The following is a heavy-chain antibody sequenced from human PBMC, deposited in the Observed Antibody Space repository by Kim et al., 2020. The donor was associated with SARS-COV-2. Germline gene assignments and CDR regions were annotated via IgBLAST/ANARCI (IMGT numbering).Heavy chain of an antibody. CDR1: GASISSGSYY. Sequence: SETLSLTCTVSGASISSGSYYWSWIRQPAGKGLEWIGRVYTSGTTNYNPSLKSRVTISIDRSKNQFSLNLSSVTVADSAMYYCAREGIVEGGTGWLDTWGQGTQVSATS. D-gene: IGHD1-26*01. CDR2: VYTSGTT. J-gene: IGHJ5*02. V-gene: IGHV4-61*02. CDR3: AREGIVEGGTGWLDT.